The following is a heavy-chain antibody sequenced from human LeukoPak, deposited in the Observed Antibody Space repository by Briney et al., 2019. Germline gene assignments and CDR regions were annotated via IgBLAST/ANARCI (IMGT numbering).Heavy chain of an antibody. Sequence: GGSLRLSCAASGFTFSTYNMNWVRQAPGKGLEWVSSITSSSSYIYYADSVKGRFTISRDNAKNSLYLQMNSLRAEDTAVYYCARVTQLWLRDYYYYMDVWGKGTTVTVSS. J-gene: IGHJ6*03. CDR1: GFTFSTYN. CDR3: ARVTQLWLRDYYYYMDV. V-gene: IGHV3-21*01. D-gene: IGHD5-18*01. CDR2: ITSSSSYI.